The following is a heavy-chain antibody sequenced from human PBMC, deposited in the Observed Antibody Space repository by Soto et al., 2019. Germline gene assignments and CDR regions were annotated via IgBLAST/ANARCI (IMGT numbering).Heavy chain of an antibody. Sequence: GGSLRLSCAASGFTFSNYAMSWVRQAPGKGLEWVSAVSHTGTSTYYADSVKGRFTISRDNSKNTVHLEMKSLRAEDTAVYYCANLLWGGQNPTDYWGQGTLVTVSS. CDR3: ANLLWGGQNPTDY. D-gene: IGHD3-3*01. J-gene: IGHJ4*02. V-gene: IGHV3-23*01. CDR2: VSHTGTST. CDR1: GFTFSNYA.